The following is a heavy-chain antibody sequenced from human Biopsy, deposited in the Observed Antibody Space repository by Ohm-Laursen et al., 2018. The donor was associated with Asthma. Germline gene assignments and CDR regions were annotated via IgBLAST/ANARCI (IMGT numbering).Heavy chain of an antibody. CDR2: TSVYNGNT. CDR3: ARAVDYSHYYGIDV. D-gene: IGHD3-10*01. J-gene: IGHJ6*02. V-gene: IGHV1-18*01. CDR1: GYTFNSAG. Sequence: ASVTVSCKTSGYTFNSAGITWVRQAPGQGLEWMGWTSVYNGNTKVAQKLQDRVTMITDTSTSTAYMELRSLRSDDTAVYFCARAVDYSHYYGIDVWGQGTTVTVS.